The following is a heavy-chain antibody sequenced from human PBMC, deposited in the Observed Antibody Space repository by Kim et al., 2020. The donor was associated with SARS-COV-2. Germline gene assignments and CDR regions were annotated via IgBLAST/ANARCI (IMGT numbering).Heavy chain of an antibody. J-gene: IGHJ6*02. CDR1: GGSISSYY. D-gene: IGHD3-10*01. V-gene: IGHV4-59*13. CDR2: IYYSGST. CDR3: ARHRGSVRGHGMDV. Sequence: SETLSLTCTVSGGSISSYYWSWIRQPPGKGLEWIGYIYYSGSTNYNPSLKSRVTISVDTSKNQFSLKLSSVTAADTAVYYCARHRGSVRGHGMDVWGQGTTVTVSS.